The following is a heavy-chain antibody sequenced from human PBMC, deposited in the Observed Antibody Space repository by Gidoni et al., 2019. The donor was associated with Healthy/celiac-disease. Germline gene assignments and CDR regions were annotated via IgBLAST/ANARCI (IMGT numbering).Heavy chain of an antibody. CDR2: INHSGST. V-gene: IGHV4-34*01. D-gene: IGHD3-16*02. Sequence: QVQLQQWGAGLLKPSETLSLTCAVYGGSFSGYYWRWIRQPPGKGLEWIGEINHSGSTNYNPSLKSRVTISVDTSKNQFSLKLSSVTAADTAVYYCARGQYDYIWGSYRPPAHFDYWGQGTLVTVSS. CDR3: ARGQYDYIWGSYRPPAHFDY. CDR1: GGSFSGYY. J-gene: IGHJ4*02.